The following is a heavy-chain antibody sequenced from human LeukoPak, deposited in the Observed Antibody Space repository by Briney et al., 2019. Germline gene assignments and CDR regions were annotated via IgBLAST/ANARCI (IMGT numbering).Heavy chain of an antibody. V-gene: IGHV3-7*03. J-gene: IGHJ4*02. CDR2: IKQDGSEK. CDR3: AKASAMIVVVSKHFDY. CDR1: GFTFSSYW. D-gene: IGHD3-22*01. Sequence: GGSLRLSCAASGFTFSSYWMSWVRQAPGKGLEWVANIKQDGSEKYYVDSVKGRFTISRDNSKNTLYLQMNSLRAEDTAVYYCAKASAMIVVVSKHFDYWGQGTLVTVSS.